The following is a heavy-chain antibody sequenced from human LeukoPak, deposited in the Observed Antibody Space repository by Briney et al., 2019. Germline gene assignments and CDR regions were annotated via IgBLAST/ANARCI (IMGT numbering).Heavy chain of an antibody. CDR2: ISYDGTNK. CDR1: GFTFSNYA. Sequence: GGSLRLSCAASGFTFSNYAMHWVRQAPGKGLEWVAVISYDGTNKYCAEAVKGRFTISRDNSKNTLYLQMNSLRPEDTAVYHCAKVPRDSGWYPLSDRWGQGVLVTVSS. V-gene: IGHV3-30*18. D-gene: IGHD6-13*01. CDR3: AKVPRDSGWYPLSDR. J-gene: IGHJ5*02.